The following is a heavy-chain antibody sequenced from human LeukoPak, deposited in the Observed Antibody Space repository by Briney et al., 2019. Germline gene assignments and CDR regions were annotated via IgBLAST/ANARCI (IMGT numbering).Heavy chain of an antibody. J-gene: IGHJ5*02. CDR3: ARDESFSVDTVWFDP. CDR2: IYYSGST. D-gene: IGHD5-18*01. Sequence: SETLSLTCTVSGGSISSSSYYWGWIRQPPGKGLEWIGSIYYSGSTYYNPSLKSRVTISVDTSKNQFSLKLSSMTAADTAVYYCARDESFSVDTVWFDPWGQGTLVTVSS. CDR1: GGSISSSSYY. V-gene: IGHV4-39*07.